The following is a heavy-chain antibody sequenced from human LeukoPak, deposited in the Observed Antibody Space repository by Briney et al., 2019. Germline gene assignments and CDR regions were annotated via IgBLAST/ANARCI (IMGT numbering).Heavy chain of an antibody. CDR2: IYYSGST. CDR3: ARQGTFGELFPTLGRTPYEY. D-gene: IGHD3-10*01. J-gene: IGHJ4*02. CDR1: GGSIISGNYY. V-gene: IGHV4-39*01. Sequence: SETLSLTCTVSGGSIISGNYYWGWIRQPPGKGLEWIGSIYYSGSTYYNPSLKSRVTISVDTSKNQFSLKLSSVTAADTAVYYCARQGTFGELFPTLGRTPYEYWGQGTLVTVSS.